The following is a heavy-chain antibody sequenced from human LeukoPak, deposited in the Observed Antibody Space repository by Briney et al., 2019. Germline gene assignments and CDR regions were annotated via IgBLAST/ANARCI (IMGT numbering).Heavy chain of an antibody. V-gene: IGHV1-69*06. Sequence: ASVKVSCKASGGTFSSYAISWVRQAPGQGLEWMGGIIPIFGTANYAQKFQGRVTITADKSTSTAYMELSSLRSDDTAAYYCARPRSLMTRDAFDIWGQGTMVTVSS. D-gene: IGHD3-16*01. CDR2: IIPIFGTA. J-gene: IGHJ3*02. CDR1: GGTFSSYA. CDR3: ARPRSLMTRDAFDI.